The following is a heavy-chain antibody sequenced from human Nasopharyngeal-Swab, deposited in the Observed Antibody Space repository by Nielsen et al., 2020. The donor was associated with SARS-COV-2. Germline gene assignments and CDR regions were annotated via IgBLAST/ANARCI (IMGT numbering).Heavy chain of an antibody. CDR1: GGSFSGYY. J-gene: IGHJ3*02. V-gene: IGHV4-34*01. CDR3: ARDLKGSMVRGNAFDI. D-gene: IGHD3-10*01. Sequence: SETLSLTCAVYGGSFSGYYWSWIRQPPGQGLEWIGEIDHSGSSDFNPSLKSRVTMSVATSKNQFSLKLSSVTAADTAVYYCARDLKGSMVRGNAFDIWGQGTMVTVSS. CDR2: IDHSGSS.